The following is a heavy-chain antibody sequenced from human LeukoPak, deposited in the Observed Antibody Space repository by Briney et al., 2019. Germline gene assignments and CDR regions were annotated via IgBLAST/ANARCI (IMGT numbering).Heavy chain of an antibody. CDR2: IYTSGST. D-gene: IGHD4-17*01. CDR3: AREREGPYGYLDY. J-gene: IGHJ4*02. V-gene: IGHV4-61*02. Sequence: SETLSLTCTVSGGSISSASYYWSWIRQPAGKGLQWIGRIYTSGSTYYNPSLKSRVTISVDTSKNQFSLKLSSVTAADTAVYYCAREREGPYGYLDYWGQGILVAVSS. CDR1: GGSISSASYY.